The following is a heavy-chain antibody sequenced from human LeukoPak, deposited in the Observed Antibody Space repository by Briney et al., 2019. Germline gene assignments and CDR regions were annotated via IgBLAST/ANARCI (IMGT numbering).Heavy chain of an antibody. Sequence: PGGSLRLSCAASGFTFSNYAMSWVRRAPGKGLEWVSAISGSGGTTNFADSVKGRFTISRDNSKNTLYLQLNSLRVDDTAVYYCARDFYGGRTEYYFDSWGQGTLDTVSS. J-gene: IGHJ4*02. CDR3: ARDFYGGRTEYYFDS. V-gene: IGHV3-23*01. CDR2: ISGSGGTT. CDR1: GFTFSNYA. D-gene: IGHD4-23*01.